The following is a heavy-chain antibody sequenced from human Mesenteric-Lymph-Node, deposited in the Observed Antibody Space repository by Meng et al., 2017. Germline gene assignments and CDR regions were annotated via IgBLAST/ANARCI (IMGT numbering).Heavy chain of an antibody. CDR1: GGSISSGTYY. Sequence: LTDPARGHVKPXPPLSLTCRVFGGSISSGTYYWGWIRQLPGKGLEWIAYIHYSGSTYYSPSLKSRVTISVDTSKNQLSLKLSSMTAADTAVYYCARYVFDSSSLYSNWFDPWGQGTLVTVSS. J-gene: IGHJ5*02. CDR3: ARYVFDSSSLYSNWFDP. D-gene: IGHD3-22*01. CDR2: IHYSGST. V-gene: IGHV4-31*03.